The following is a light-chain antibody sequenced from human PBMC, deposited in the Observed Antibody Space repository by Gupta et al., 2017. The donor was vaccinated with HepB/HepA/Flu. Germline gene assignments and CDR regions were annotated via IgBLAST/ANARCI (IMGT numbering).Light chain of an antibody. V-gene: IGLV3-1*01. CDR2: QDS. CDR3: QAWDSSTASYV. CDR1: KLGDKY. J-gene: IGLJ1*01. Sequence: SYELTQPPSVSVSPGQTASITCSGDKLGDKYACWYQQKPGQSPVLVIYQDSKRPSGIPERFSGSNSGNTATLTIXGXQAMDEXDYYCQAWDSSTASYVFGTGTKVTVL.